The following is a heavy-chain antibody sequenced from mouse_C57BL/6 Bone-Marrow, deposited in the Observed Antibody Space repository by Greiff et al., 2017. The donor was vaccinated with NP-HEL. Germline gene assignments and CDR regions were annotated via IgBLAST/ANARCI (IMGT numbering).Heavy chain of an antibody. CDR1: GFNIKDDY. V-gene: IGHV14-4*01. D-gene: IGHD2-5*01. J-gene: IGHJ2*01. Sequence: EVQVVESGAELVRPGASVKLSCTASGFNIKDDYMHWVKQRPEQGLEWIGWIDPENGDTEYASKFQGKATITADTSSNTAYLQLSSLTSEDTAVYYCTTYSNYYWGQGTTLTVSS. CDR3: TTYSNYY. CDR2: IDPENGDT.